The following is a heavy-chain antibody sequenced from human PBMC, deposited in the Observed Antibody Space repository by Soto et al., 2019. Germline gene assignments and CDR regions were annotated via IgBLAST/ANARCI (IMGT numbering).Heavy chain of an antibody. Sequence: QVQLVQSGAEEKKPGASVKVSCKASGYTFTSYAIHWVRQAPGQRLEWMGWINAGNGNTKYSQKFQGRVTITRDTSASTAYMEMSSLKSEDTAVYYCARGDWWLFDYWGQGTLVPVSS. CDR2: INAGNGNT. D-gene: IGHD2-8*02. CDR3: ARGDWWLFDY. V-gene: IGHV1-3*05. CDR1: GYTFTSYA. J-gene: IGHJ4*02.